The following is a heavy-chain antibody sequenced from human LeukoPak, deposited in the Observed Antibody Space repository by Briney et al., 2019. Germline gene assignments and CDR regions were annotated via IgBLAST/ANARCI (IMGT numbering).Heavy chain of an antibody. J-gene: IGHJ4*02. CDR2: ISYDGSNK. CDR3: VRSYDSSGQGAAFDY. D-gene: IGHD3-22*01. CDR1: GFTFSSYA. V-gene: IGHV3-30-3*01. Sequence: GGSLRLSCAASGFTFSSYAMHWVRQAPGKGLEWVAVISYDGSNKYYADSVKGRFTISRDNSKNTLYLQMNSLRAEDTAVYYCVRSYDSSGQGAAFDYWGQGTLVTVSS.